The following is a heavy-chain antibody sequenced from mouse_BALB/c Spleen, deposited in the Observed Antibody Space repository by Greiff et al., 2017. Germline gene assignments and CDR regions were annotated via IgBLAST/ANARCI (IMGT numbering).Heavy chain of an antibody. D-gene: IGHD2-10*02. CDR1: GFTFSSYA. Sequence: EVQRVESGGGLVKPGGSLKLSCAASGFTFSSYAMSWVRQSPEKRLEWVAEISSGGSYTYYPDTVTGRFTISRDNAKNTLYLEMSSLRSEDTAMYYCAREEYGNFTAWFAYWGQGTLVTVSA. V-gene: IGHV5-9-4*01. J-gene: IGHJ3*01. CDR2: ISSGGSYT. CDR3: AREEYGNFTAWFAY.